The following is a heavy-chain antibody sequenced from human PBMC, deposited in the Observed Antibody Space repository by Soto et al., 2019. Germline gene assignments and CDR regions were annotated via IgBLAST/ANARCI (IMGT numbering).Heavy chain of an antibody. Sequence: GGSLRLSCAASGFTFSSYWMSWVRQAPGKGLEWVANIKQDGSEKYCVDSVKGRFTISRDNAKNSLYLQMNSLRAEDTAVYYYARGDHYYGSGSYRWGQRTLVTVSS. D-gene: IGHD3-10*01. V-gene: IGHV3-7*03. CDR2: IKQDGSEK. J-gene: IGHJ5*02. CDR3: ARGDHYYGSGSYR. CDR1: GFTFSSYW.